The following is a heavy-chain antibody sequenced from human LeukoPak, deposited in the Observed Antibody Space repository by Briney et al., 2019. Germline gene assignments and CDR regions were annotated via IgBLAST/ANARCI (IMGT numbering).Heavy chain of an antibody. Sequence: MSSETLSLTCTVSGGSISSYYWSWIRQPPGKGLEWIGYIYYSGSTNYNPSLKSRVAISVDTSKNQFSLKLSSVTAADTAVYYCARGVAVADLFDYWGQGTLVTVSS. D-gene: IGHD6-19*01. CDR1: GGSISSYY. J-gene: IGHJ4*02. V-gene: IGHV4-59*01. CDR3: ARGVAVADLFDY. CDR2: IYYSGST.